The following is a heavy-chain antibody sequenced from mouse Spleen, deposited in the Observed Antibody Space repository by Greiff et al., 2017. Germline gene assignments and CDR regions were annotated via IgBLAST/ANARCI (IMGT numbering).Heavy chain of an antibody. Sequence: VQLQQSGPELVKPGASVKISCKASGYSFTGYYMNWVKQSPEKSLEWIGEINPSTGGTTYNQKFKAKATLTVDKSSSTAYMQLKSLTSEDSAVYYCARIRSYYSYDGFAYWGQGTLVTVSA. J-gene: IGHJ3*01. V-gene: IGHV1-42*01. CDR1: GYSFTGYY. CDR3: ARIRSYYSYDGFAY. CDR2: INPSTGGT. D-gene: IGHD2-12*01.